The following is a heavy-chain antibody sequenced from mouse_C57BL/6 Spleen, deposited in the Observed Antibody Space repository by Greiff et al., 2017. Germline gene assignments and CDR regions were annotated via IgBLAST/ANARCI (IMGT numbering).Heavy chain of an antibody. CDR2: FYPGSGSI. CDR1: GYTFTEYT. CDR3: ARHETYYDYSYYAMDY. Sequence: ESGAELVKPGASVKLSCKASGYTFTEYTIHWVKQRSGQGLEWIGWFYPGSGSIKYNEKFKDKATLTADKSSSTVYMELSRLTSEDSAVYFCARHETYYDYSYYAMDYWGQGTSVTVSS. D-gene: IGHD2-4*01. V-gene: IGHV1-62-2*01. J-gene: IGHJ4*01.